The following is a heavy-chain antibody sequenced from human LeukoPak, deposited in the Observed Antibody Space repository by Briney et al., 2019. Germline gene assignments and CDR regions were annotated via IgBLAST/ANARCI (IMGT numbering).Heavy chain of an antibody. D-gene: IGHD3-22*01. CDR2: IHYSGNT. V-gene: IGHV4-31*03. CDR3: AGSRIGYSDSSGFFDS. Sequence: SQTLSLTCTVSGGSISSGSYYWSWIRQHPGKGLEWIGYIHYSGNTYYSPSLKSRVTISVDTSKNQFSLKLSSVTAADTALYYCAGSRIGYSDSSGFFDSWGQGTLVTVSS. CDR1: GGSISSGSYY. J-gene: IGHJ4*02.